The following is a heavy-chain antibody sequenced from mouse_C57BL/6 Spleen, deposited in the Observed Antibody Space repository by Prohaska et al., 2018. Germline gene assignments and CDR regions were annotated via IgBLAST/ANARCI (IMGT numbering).Heavy chain of an antibody. CDR2: IDPETGGT. CDR1: GYTFTDYE. V-gene: IGHV1-15*01. J-gene: IGHJ2*01. CDR3: TRWGATTADY. D-gene: IGHD1-2*01. Sequence: QVQLQQSGAELVRPGASVTLSCKASGYTFTDYEMHWVKQTPVHGLEWIGAIDPETGGTAYNQKFKGKAILTADKSASTAYMELRSLTSEDSAVYYCTRWGATTADYWGQGTTLTVSS.